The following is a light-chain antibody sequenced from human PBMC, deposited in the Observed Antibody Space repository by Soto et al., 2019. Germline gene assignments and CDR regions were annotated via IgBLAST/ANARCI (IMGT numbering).Light chain of an antibody. CDR2: DGS. V-gene: IGKV3-11*01. CDR1: QSVGSY. CDR3: QQRTNWPLT. Sequence: EMVLTQSPATLSFSPGERATLACRASQSVGSYLTWYQQKPGQAPRLLIYDGSNRASGIPARFSGSGSGTDFTLTISNREPAYVAVYYRQQRTNWPLTFGGGTKVEI. J-gene: IGKJ4*01.